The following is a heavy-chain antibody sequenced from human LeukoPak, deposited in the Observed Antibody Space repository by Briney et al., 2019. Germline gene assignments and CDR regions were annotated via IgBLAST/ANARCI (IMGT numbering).Heavy chain of an antibody. CDR2: IIPIFGTA. CDR3: ASRAYDSSGYYLFDY. J-gene: IGHJ4*02. Sequence: VASVKVSCKASVGTFSSYAISWVRQAPGQGLEWMGRIIPIFGTANYAQKFQGRVTITTDESTSTAYMELSSLRSEDTAVYYCASRAYDSSGYYLFDYWGQGTLVTVSS. D-gene: IGHD3-22*01. V-gene: IGHV1-69*05. CDR1: VGTFSSYA.